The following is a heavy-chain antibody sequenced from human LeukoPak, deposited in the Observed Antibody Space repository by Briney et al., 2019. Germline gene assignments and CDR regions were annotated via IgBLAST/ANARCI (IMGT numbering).Heavy chain of an antibody. J-gene: IGHJ5*02. D-gene: IGHD2-15*01. V-gene: IGHV5-51*01. CDR1: GYSFTSYW. CDR3: ARQEYCSGASCYTWFDP. CDR2: IYPGDSDI. Sequence: GESLKISCKGFGYSFTSYWLGWVRQMPGKGLEWMGIIYPGDSDIRYSPSFQGQVIFSADKSISTAYLQWSSLKASDSAMYYCARQEYCSGASCYTWFDPWGQGTLVTVSS.